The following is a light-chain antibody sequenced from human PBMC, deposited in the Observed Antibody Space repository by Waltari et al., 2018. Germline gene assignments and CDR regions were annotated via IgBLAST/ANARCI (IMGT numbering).Light chain of an antibody. J-gene: IGKJ4*01. CDR2: AAS. CDR1: QGIRNS. CDR3: QQYYSIALN. Sequence: DIQMTQSPYSLSASVGYRVTITCRASQGIRNSLAWYQQKPGKAPKLLLYAASRLENCVPSRFSGSGSGTDYTLTISSLQPEDFATYYCQQYYSIALNFGGGTKVEIK. V-gene: IGKV1-NL1*01.